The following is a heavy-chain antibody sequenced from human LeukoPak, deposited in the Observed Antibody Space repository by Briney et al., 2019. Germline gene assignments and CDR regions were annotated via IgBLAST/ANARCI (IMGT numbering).Heavy chain of an antibody. CDR1: GGSFSGYY. J-gene: IGHJ4*02. V-gene: IGHV4-34*01. CDR2: INHSGST. Sequence: SETLSLTCAVYGGSFSGYYWSWIRQPPGKGLEWIGEINHSGSTIYNPSPKSRVTISVDTSKNQFSLKLSSVTAADTAVYYCSYSGYNFDYWGQGTLVTVSS. CDR3: SYSGYNFDY. D-gene: IGHD5-12*01.